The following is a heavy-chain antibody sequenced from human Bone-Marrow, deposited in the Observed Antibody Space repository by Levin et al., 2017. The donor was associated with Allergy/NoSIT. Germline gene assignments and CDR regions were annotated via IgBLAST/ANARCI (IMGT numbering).Heavy chain of an antibody. CDR3: ARQPDCSGGSCYFFDY. V-gene: IGHV1-69*01. J-gene: IGHJ4*02. CDR2: IIPIFGTA. CDR1: GGTFSSYA. Sequence: KISCKASGGTFSSYAISWVRQAPGQGLEWMGGIIPIFGTANYAQKFQGRVTITADESTSTAYMELSSLRSEDTAVYYCARQPDCSGGSCYFFDYWGQGTLVTVSS. D-gene: IGHD2-15*01.